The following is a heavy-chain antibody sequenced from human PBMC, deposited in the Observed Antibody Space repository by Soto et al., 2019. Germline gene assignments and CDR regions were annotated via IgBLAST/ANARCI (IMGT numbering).Heavy chain of an antibody. CDR2: ISYDGSKK. J-gene: IGHJ4*02. CDR1: EFTFSSYG. Sequence: QVQLVESGGGVVQPGRSLTLSCAASEFTFSSYGIHWVRQAPGKGLEWVAVISYDGSKKQYADSVKGRFTISRDNSKNTLQLETNSLRADDTAVYYCAKDTYFHDTTGYYVFDYCGQGPLVTFPS. D-gene: IGHD3-22*01. CDR3: AKDTYFHDTTGYYVFDY. V-gene: IGHV3-30*18.